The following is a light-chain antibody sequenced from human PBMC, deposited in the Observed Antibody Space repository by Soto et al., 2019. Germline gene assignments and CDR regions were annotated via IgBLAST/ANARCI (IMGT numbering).Light chain of an antibody. CDR3: QQCHATPLT. CDR2: DAS. CDR1: QSVSSY. J-gene: IGKJ5*01. V-gene: IGKV3-11*01. Sequence: EIVLTQSPATLSLSPGERATLSCRASQSVSSYLAWYQQKPGQAPRLLIYDASNRATGIPARFSGSGYGTDFTLTITTLQPEDVGIYYCQQCHATPLTFGQGTRLEIK.